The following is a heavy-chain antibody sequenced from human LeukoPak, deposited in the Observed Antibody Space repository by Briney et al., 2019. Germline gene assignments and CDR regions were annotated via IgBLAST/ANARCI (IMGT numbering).Heavy chain of an antibody. CDR2: IYYSGST. D-gene: IGHD1-1*01. CDR3: AREGGRTGFDY. V-gene: IGHV4-39*07. CDR1: GGSNSSSSYY. Sequence: PSETLSLTCTVSGGSNSSSSYYWGWIRQPPGKGLEWIGSIYYSGSTYYNPSLKSRVTISVDTSKNQFSLKLSSVTAADTAVYYCAREGGRTGFDYWGQGTLVTVSS. J-gene: IGHJ4*02.